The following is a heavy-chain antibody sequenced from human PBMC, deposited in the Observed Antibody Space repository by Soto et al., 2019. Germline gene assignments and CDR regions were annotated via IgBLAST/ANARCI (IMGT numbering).Heavy chain of an antibody. J-gene: IGHJ4*02. CDR1: GYTLTELS. V-gene: IGHV1-24*01. D-gene: IGHD3-10*01. CDR3: ATTKGPNYYGSGSYYYFDY. CDR2: FDPEDGET. Sequence: EASVKVSCKVSGYTLTELSMHWVRQAPGKGLDWMGGFDPEDGETIYAQKFQGRVTVTEDTSTDTAYMELSSLRSEDTAVYYCATTKGPNYYGSGSYYYFDYWGQGTLVTVSS.